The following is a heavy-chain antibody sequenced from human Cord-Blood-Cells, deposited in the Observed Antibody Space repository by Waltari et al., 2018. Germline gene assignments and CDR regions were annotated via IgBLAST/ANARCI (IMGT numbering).Heavy chain of an antibody. Sequence: QVQLQQWGAGLLKPSETLSLTCAVYGGSFSGYYWSWLRQPPGKGLEWIGEINQSGSTNYNPSLKSRVTISVDTSKNQFSLKLSSVTAADTAVYYCASGGYGSGSYAFDIWGQGTMVTVSS. D-gene: IGHD3-10*01. CDR2: INQSGST. CDR3: ASGGYGSGSYAFDI. J-gene: IGHJ3*02. CDR1: GGSFSGYY. V-gene: IGHV4-34*01.